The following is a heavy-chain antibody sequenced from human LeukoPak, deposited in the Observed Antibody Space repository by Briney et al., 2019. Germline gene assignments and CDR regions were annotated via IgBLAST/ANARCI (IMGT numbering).Heavy chain of an antibody. D-gene: IGHD3-3*01. CDR1: GFTFSSYS. CDR3: ARVNYDFWSGTRGGAFDI. V-gene: IGHV3-21*01. CDR2: ISSSSYI. Sequence: TPGGSLRLSCAASGFTFSSYSMNWVRQAPGNGREWVSSISSSSYIYYADSVKGRFTISRDNAKNSLYLQMNSLRAEDTAVYYCARVNYDFWSGTRGGAFDIWGQGTMVTVSS. J-gene: IGHJ3*02.